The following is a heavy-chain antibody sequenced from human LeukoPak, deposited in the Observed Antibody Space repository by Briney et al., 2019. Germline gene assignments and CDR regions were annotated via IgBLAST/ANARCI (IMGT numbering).Heavy chain of an antibody. CDR3: ARGVAGTPLTDY. J-gene: IGHJ4*02. CDR1: GYTFTSYF. CDR2: IDPNSGGT. D-gene: IGHD6-19*01. Sequence: GASVKVSCKSSGYTFTSYFVHWVRHAPGQGLEWMGWIDPNSGGTNYAQKFQGWVTMTRDTSISIAYMELSRLSSDDTAVYYCARGVAGTPLTDYWGQGTLVTVSS. V-gene: IGHV1-2*04.